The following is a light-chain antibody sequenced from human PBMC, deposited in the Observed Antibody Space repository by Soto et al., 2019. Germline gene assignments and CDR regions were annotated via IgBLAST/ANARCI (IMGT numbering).Light chain of an antibody. J-gene: IGKJ4*01. CDR1: QGISSW. Sequence: DIQVTQTQSSVSASVGDRVTITCRASQGISSWLAWYQQKLGKAPNLLIYDASTLQSGVPSRFSGSGSGTDFTRTISSLQPEDFATYYCQQANSFPLTFGGGTKVDIK. CDR3: QQANSFPLT. CDR2: DAS. V-gene: IGKV1D-12*01.